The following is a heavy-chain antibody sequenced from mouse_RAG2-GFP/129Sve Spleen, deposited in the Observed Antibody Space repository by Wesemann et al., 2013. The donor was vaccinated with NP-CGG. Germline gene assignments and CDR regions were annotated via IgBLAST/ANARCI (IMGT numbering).Heavy chain of an antibody. CDR2: IYPSDSYT. CDR3: TTERFAY. Sequence: QVQLQQPGAELVRPGASVKLSCKASGYTFTNYWINWVKQRPGQGLEWIGDIYPSDSYTNYNQKFKDKATLTVDKSSSTAYMQLSSPTSEDSAVYYCTTERFAYWGQGTLVTVSA. J-gene: IGHJ3*01. CDR1: GYTFTNYW. V-gene: IGHV1-69*02.